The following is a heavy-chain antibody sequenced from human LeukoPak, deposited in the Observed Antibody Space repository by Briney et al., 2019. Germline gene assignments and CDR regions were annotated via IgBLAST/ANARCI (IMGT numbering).Heavy chain of an antibody. V-gene: IGHV4-34*01. CDR2: INHSGST. Sequence: SETLSLTCAVYGGSFSGYYWSWIRQPPGKGLEWIGEINHSGSTNYNPSLKSRVTISVDTSKNQFSLKLSSVTAADTAVYYCARGRGGPGAWGQATLVTVSS. D-gene: IGHD3-10*01. CDR1: GGSFSGYY. J-gene: IGHJ4*02. CDR3: ARGRGGPGA.